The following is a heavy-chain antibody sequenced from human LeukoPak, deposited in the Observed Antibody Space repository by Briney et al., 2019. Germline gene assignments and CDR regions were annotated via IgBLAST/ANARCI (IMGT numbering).Heavy chain of an antibody. Sequence: EAGGSLRLSCAASGFTFNSYWMNWVRQAPGKGLEWVANINLDGSEKYYVDSVKGRFTISRDNAKNSLYLQMNSLRAEDTAVYYCARRAGAYSHPYDYWGQGTLVTVSS. CDR2: INLDGSEK. V-gene: IGHV3-7*03. J-gene: IGHJ4*02. CDR3: ARRAGAYSHPYDY. CDR1: GFTFNSYW. D-gene: IGHD4/OR15-4a*01.